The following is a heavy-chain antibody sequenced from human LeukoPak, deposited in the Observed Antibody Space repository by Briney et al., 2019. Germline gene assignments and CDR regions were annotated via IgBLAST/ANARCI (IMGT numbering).Heavy chain of an antibody. V-gene: IGHV4-31*03. CDR1: GGSISSGGYY. Sequence: SQTLSLTCTVSGGSISSGGYYWSWIRQHPGKGLEWIGYISYSGSTYYNPFLNSRVTISVGTSKSQFSLKLSSVTAADTAVYYCARVRGYSYGELDYWGQGTLVTVSS. J-gene: IGHJ4*02. D-gene: IGHD5-18*01. CDR3: ARVRGYSYGELDY. CDR2: ISYSGST.